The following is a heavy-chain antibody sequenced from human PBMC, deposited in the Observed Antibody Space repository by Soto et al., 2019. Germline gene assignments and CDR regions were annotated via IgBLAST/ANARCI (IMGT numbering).Heavy chain of an antibody. CDR1: GFTFSSYD. J-gene: IGHJ4*02. CDR2: IDTAGKT. CDR3: ARGFRSGRPTICDF. D-gene: IGHD6-19*01. V-gene: IGHV3-13*01. Sequence: GGSLRLSXAASGFTFSSYDMHWVRQVIGKGLEWVSGIDTAGKTYYPGSVKGRFTISRENAKNSLYLQMNTLRAGDTAVYYCARGFRSGRPTICDFWGQGTLVTVSS.